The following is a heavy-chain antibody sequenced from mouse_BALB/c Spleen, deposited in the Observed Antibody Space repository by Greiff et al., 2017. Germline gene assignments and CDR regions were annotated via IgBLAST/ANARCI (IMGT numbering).Heavy chain of an antibody. J-gene: IGHJ1*01. Sequence: QVHVKQSGPGLVQPSQSLSITCTVSGFSLTSYGVHWVRQSPGKGLEWLGVIWSGGSTDYNAAFISRLSISKDNSKSQVFFKMNSLQANDTAIYYCARNGRGYWYFDVWGAGTTVTVSS. CDR1: GFSLTSYG. CDR3: ARNGRGYWYFDV. V-gene: IGHV2-2*02. CDR2: IWSGGST.